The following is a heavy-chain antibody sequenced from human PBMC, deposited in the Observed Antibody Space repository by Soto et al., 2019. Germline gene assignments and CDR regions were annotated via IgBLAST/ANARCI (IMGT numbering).Heavy chain of an antibody. V-gene: IGHV1-2*02. D-gene: IGHD3-22*01. Sequence: ASVKVSCKASGYTFTGYYMHWVRQAPGQGLEWMGWINPNSGGTNYAQKFQGRVTMTRDTSISTAYMELSRLRSDDTAVYYCARVDKYYYDSSGYSHFDYWGQGTLVTVSS. J-gene: IGHJ4*02. CDR1: GYTFTGYY. CDR3: ARVDKYYYDSSGYSHFDY. CDR2: INPNSGGT.